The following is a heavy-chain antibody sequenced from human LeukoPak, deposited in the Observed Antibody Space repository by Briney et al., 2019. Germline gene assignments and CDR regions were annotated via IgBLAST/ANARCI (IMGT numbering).Heavy chain of an antibody. V-gene: IGHV3-23*01. Sequence: PGGSLRLSCAASGFTFSSYAMSWVRQAPGKGLEWVSGISGSGGSTYYEDSVKGRFTISRDNSKNTLSLQMNSLRAEDTAVYYCARVLRYCSGGNCYSGGLGYMDVWGKGTTVTISS. D-gene: IGHD2-15*01. CDR3: ARVLRYCSGGNCYSGGLGYMDV. CDR2: ISGSGGST. CDR1: GFTFSSYA. J-gene: IGHJ6*03.